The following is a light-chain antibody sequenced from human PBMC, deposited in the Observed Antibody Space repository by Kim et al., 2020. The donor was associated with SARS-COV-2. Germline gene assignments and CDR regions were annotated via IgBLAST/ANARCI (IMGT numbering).Light chain of an antibody. CDR2: DVS. Sequence: GQSITIACTGTSSDVGGYNYVSCDQQQAGKAPKHMIYDVSNRPSGVSNRFSGSKSGNTASLTISGLQAEDEADYYCSSYTSSSTVVFGGGTQLTVL. J-gene: IGLJ2*01. CDR3: SSYTSSSTVV. V-gene: IGLV2-14*03. CDR1: SSDVGGYNY.